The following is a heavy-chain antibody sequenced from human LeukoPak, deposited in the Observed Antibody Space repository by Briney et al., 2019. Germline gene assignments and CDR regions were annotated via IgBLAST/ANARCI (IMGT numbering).Heavy chain of an antibody. J-gene: IGHJ4*02. Sequence: TSETLSLTCTVSGGSISSYYWSWIRQPPGKRLEWIGYIYYSGSTNYNPSLKSRVAISVDTSKNQFSLKLSSVTAADTAVYYCARHSPVGRYYDSSGYGDFDYWGQGSLVTVSS. V-gene: IGHV4-59*08. CDR2: IYYSGST. CDR1: GGSISSYY. CDR3: ARHSPVGRYYDSSGYGDFDY. D-gene: IGHD3-22*01.